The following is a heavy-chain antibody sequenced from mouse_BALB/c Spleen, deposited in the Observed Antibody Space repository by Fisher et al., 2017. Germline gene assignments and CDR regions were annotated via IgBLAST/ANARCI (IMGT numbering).Heavy chain of an antibody. J-gene: IGHJ4*01. Sequence: KFKGKATLTVDKSSSTAYMQLSSLTSEDSAVYYCTRQVGYDYAMDYWGQGTSVTV. V-gene: IGHV1S36*01. D-gene: IGHD3-3*01. CDR3: TRQVGYDYAMDY.